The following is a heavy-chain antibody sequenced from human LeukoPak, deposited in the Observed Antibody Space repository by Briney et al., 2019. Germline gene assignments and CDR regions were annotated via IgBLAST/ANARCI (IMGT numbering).Heavy chain of an antibody. CDR3: ARGPYCGGDCYTFDY. V-gene: IGHV4-59*01. D-gene: IGHD2-21*02. CDR1: GGSISSYY. Sequence: LETLSLTCTVSGGSISSYYWSWIRQPPGKGLEWIGYIYYSGSTNYNPSLKSRVTISVDTSKNQFSLKLSSVTAADTAVYYCARGPYCGGDCYTFDYWGQGTLVTVSS. CDR2: IYYSGST. J-gene: IGHJ4*02.